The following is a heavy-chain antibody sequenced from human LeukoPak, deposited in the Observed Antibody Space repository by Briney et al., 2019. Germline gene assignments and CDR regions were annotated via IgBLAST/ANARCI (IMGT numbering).Heavy chain of an antibody. D-gene: IGHD1-1*01. CDR1: GYTSSSYG. CDR3: ARDVPGSIGTTARFDP. V-gene: IGHV1-18*01. Sequence: GASVKVPCKSSGYTSSSYGISWIRQAPGLGLEWMGWISAYNDNTNYAQIFQGRVTMTTDTSTSTAYMELRSLRSDDTAVYYCARDVPGSIGTTARFDPWGQGTLVTVSS. CDR2: ISAYNDNT. J-gene: IGHJ5*02.